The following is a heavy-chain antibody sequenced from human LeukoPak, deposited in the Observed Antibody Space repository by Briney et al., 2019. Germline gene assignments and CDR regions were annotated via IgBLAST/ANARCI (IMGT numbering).Heavy chain of an antibody. Sequence: PSETLSLTCAVYGGSFSGYYWSWIRQPPGKGLEWIGEINHSGSTNYNPSLKSRVTISVDRSKNQFSLKLSSVTAADTAVYYCARGGGSGWYVDYWGQGTLVTVSS. CDR3: ARGGGSGWYVDY. V-gene: IGHV4-34*01. CDR1: GGSFSGYY. D-gene: IGHD6-19*01. J-gene: IGHJ4*02. CDR2: INHSGST.